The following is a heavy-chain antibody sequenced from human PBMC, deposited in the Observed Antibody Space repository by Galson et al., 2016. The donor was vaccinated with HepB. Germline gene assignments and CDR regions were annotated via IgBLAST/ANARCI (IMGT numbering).Heavy chain of an antibody. D-gene: IGHD3-9*01. CDR1: GYKFSTYW. CDR2: IYPGDSDT. CDR3: ATETPSNVGQNSFYFGYFQH. J-gene: IGHJ1*01. V-gene: IGHV5-51*03. Sequence: QSGAEVKKPGESLKIACKASGYKFSTYWNAWVRQMPGKGLEWLGIIYPGDSDTRYSPSFQGQVNITADKSISTAYLAWRSLKAPDTAIYYCATETPSNVGQNSFYFGYFQHWGQGTLVTVSS.